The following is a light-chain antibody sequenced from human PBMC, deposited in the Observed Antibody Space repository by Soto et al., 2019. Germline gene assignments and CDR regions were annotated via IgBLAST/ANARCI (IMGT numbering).Light chain of an antibody. J-gene: IGLJ2*01. CDR1: SSDVGGYNY. V-gene: IGLV2-14*01. Sequence: QSALTQPASVSGSPGQSITISCTGTSSDVGGYNYVSWYQQHPGKAPQLMIYDVSNRPSGVSNRFSGSKSGNTASLTISGLQAEDEADYYCSSYTGSSTLVVFGGGTKLTVL. CDR2: DVS. CDR3: SSYTGSSTLVV.